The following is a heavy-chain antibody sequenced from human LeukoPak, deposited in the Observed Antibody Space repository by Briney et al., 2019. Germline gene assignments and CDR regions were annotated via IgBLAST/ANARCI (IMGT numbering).Heavy chain of an antibody. D-gene: IGHD2-2*01. CDR1: GGTFSSYA. V-gene: IGHV1-69*04. Sequence: ASVKVSCKASGGTFSSYAISWVRQAPGQGLEWMGRIIPILGIANYAQKFQGRVTITADKSTSTAYMELSSLRSEDTAVYYCARDIKSDIVVVPAAIRGPRRMDVWGQGTTVTVSS. CDR2: IIPILGIA. CDR3: ARDIKSDIVVVPAAIRGPRRMDV. J-gene: IGHJ6*02.